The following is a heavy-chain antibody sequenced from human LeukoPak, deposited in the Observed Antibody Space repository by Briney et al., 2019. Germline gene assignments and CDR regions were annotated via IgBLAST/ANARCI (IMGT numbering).Heavy chain of an antibody. V-gene: IGHV3-23*01. CDR2: ISGSGGST. J-gene: IGHJ4*02. CDR1: GFTFSSYA. Sequence: GGSLRLSCAASGFTFSSYAMSWVRQAPGKGLEWVSAISGSGGSTYYADSVKGRFTISRDNSKNTLYLQMNSLRAEDTAVYYCARGHYYDSSGYLAGYWGQGTLVTVSS. CDR3: ARGHYYDSSGYLAGY. D-gene: IGHD3-22*01.